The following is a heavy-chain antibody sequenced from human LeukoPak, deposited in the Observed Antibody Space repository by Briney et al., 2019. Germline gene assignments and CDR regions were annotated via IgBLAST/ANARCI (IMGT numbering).Heavy chain of an antibody. J-gene: IGHJ6*02. V-gene: IGHV1-18*01. CDR3: ARGGQQLVPYYYGMDV. CDR2: ISAYNGNT. D-gene: IGHD6-13*01. Sequence: ASVKVSCKASGYTFTSYGMSWVRQAPGQGLEWMGWISAYNGNTNYAQKLQGRVTMTTDTSTSTAYMELRSLRSDDTAVYYCARGGQQLVPYYYGMDVWGQGTTVAVSS. CDR1: GYTFTSYG.